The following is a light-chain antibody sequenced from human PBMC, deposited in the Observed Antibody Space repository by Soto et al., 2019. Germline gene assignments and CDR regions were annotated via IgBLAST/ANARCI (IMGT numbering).Light chain of an antibody. Sequence: QSALTQPASVSGSPGQSITISCTGTSSDVGGYNYVSWYQQHPGKAPKLMIYDVSNRPSGVSNRFSGSKSGNTASLTISGLQAEDEADYYCNSYTSNSTYVFGTGTKLTVL. CDR2: DVS. CDR3: NSYTSNSTYV. CDR1: SSDVGGYNY. J-gene: IGLJ1*01. V-gene: IGLV2-14*01.